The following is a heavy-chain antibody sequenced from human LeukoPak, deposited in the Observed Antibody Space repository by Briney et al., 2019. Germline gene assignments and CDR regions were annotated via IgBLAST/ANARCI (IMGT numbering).Heavy chain of an antibody. CDR3: ARDYGDYSFDY. J-gene: IGHJ4*02. D-gene: IGHD4-17*01. Sequence: SETLSLTCTVSGGSISSYYWSWIRQPPGKGLEWIGYIYYSGSTNYNPSLKSRVTMSVDTSKNQFSLKLSSVTAADTAVYYCARDYGDYSFDYWGQGTLVTVSS. CDR2: IYYSGST. V-gene: IGHV4-59*12. CDR1: GGSISSYY.